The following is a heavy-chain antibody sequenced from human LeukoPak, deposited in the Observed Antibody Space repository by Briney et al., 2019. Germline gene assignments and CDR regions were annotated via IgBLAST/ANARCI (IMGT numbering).Heavy chain of an antibody. V-gene: IGHV4-59*08. Sequence: SETLSLTCTVSGGSISSYYWSWIRQPPGKGLESIGFIYYSGSTNYNPSLKSRVTISVDTSKNQFSLKLSSVTAADTAVYYCARHAGIAVAGKTPRYYYGMDVWGQGTTVTVSS. D-gene: IGHD6-19*01. CDR2: IYYSGST. CDR3: ARHAGIAVAGKTPRYYYGMDV. J-gene: IGHJ6*02. CDR1: GGSISSYY.